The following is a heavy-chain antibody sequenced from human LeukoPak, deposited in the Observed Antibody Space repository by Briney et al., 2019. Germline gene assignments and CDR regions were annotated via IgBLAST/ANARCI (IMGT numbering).Heavy chain of an antibody. CDR2: INPSGGST. V-gene: IGHV1-46*01. CDR3: ARGGYGDRIDY. J-gene: IGHJ4*02. D-gene: IGHD4-17*01. CDR1: GYTFIRYY. Sequence: ASVKVSCKASGYTFIRYYMHWVRQAPGQGLEWMGIINPSGGSTSYAQKFQGRVNMTRDTSTSTVYMELSRLRSEDTAVYYCARGGYGDRIDYWGQGTLVSVSS.